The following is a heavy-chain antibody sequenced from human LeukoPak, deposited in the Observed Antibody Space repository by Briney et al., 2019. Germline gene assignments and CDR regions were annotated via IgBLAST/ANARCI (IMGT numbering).Heavy chain of an antibody. Sequence: ASVTVSCKASGYTFTVNYMHWVRQAPGQGPEWMGWINPNNGGTNYAQKFRDRVTMTRDTSISTAYMELSRLRPDDTAIYYCARDSFRGNYYFDYWGQGALVTVSS. D-gene: IGHD3-10*01. CDR3: ARDSFRGNYYFDY. CDR2: INPNNGGT. J-gene: IGHJ4*02. CDR1: GYTFTVNY. V-gene: IGHV1-2*02.